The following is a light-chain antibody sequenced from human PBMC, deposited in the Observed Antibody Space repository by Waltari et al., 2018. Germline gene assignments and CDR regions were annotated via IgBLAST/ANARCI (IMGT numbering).Light chain of an antibody. V-gene: IGLV2-23*02. CDR2: EVT. CDR3: CSYSGSATPYV. J-gene: IGLJ1*01. Sequence: QSALPQPASASGSPGQQITISCTGTSSDVGRYKLVSWDQQHPGKAPKPMIFEVTKRPSGVSVRFSISTSGNTASLTISGLQAECEADYCCCSYSGSATPYVFGTGTKVTVL. CDR1: SSDVGRYKL.